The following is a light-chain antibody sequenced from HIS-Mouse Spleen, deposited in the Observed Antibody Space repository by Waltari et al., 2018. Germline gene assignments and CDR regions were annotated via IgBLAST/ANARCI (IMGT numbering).Light chain of an antibody. V-gene: IGLV2-23*01. J-gene: IGLJ2*01. CDR2: EGS. Sequence: QSALTQPASVSGSPGQPITIPCPGTSSDVGSFNLVPWYQQHPGKAPKLMIYEGSKRPSGVSNRFSGSKSGNTASLTISGLQAEDEADYYCCSYAGSSTDVVFGGGTKLTVL. CDR3: CSYAGSSTDVV. CDR1: SSDVGSFNL.